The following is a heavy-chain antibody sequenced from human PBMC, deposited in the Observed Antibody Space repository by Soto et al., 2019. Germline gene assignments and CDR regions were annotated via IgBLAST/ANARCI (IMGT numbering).Heavy chain of an antibody. J-gene: IGHJ5*02. Sequence: GGSLRLSCAASEFTFSSYAMHWVRQAPGQGLEWVAVISYDGSNKYYADSVKGRFTISRDNSKNTLYLQMNSLRAEDTAVYYCARWGEYYYGSGSPTVGPWGQGTLVTVSS. CDR3: ARWGEYYYGSGSPTVGP. CDR2: ISYDGSNK. D-gene: IGHD3-10*01. V-gene: IGHV3-30-3*02. CDR1: EFTFSSYA.